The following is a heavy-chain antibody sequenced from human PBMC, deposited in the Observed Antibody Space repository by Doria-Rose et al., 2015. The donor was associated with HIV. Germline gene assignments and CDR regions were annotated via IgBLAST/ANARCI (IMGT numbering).Heavy chain of an antibody. D-gene: IGHD6-13*01. J-gene: IGHJ4*02. CDR1: GVSLSSPGMG. CDR2: IFSDDER. CDR3: ARIKSSRWYHKYYFDF. Sequence: ESGPMLVKPTETLTLTCTVSGVSLSSPGMGVSWIRQPPGKALEWPANIFSDDERSYKTSLKSRLTISRGTSKSRVVLTMTDMDPVDTATYYCARIKSSRWYHKYYFDFWGQGTLVIVSA. V-gene: IGHV2-26*01.